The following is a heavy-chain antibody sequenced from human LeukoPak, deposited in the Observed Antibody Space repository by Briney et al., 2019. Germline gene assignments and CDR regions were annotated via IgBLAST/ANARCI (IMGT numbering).Heavy chain of an antibody. CDR3: ARAMALRRDLVAFFDY. D-gene: IGHD5-12*01. CDR1: GFTVSSNY. V-gene: IGHV3-53*04. J-gene: IGHJ4*02. CDR2: IYSGGST. Sequence: GGSLRLSCAASGFTVSSNYMTWVRQAPGKGLEWVSVIYSGGSTYYADSVKGRFTISRHNSKNTLYLQMNSLRPEDTAVYYCARAMALRRDLVAFFDYWGQGTLVTVSS.